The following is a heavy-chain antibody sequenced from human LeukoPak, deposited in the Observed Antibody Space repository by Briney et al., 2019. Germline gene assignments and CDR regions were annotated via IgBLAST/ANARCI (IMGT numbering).Heavy chain of an antibody. CDR1: GFTFSSYA. Sequence: GGSLRLSCAASGFTFSSYAMSWVRQAPGKGLEWVSAISGSGGSTYYADSVKGRFTISRDNSKNTLYLQMNSLRAEDTAVYYCAKDGRHIVVVTAISSTGYYFDYWGQGTLVTVSS. CDR2: ISGSGGST. D-gene: IGHD2-21*02. J-gene: IGHJ4*02. CDR3: AKDGRHIVVVTAISSTGYYFDY. V-gene: IGHV3-23*01.